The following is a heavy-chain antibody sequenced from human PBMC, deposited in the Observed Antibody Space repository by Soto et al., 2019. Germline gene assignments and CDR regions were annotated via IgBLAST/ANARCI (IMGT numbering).Heavy chain of an antibody. CDR1: GFTFSSYW. CDR3: AKGGGSGWHGDWFDP. CDR2: INSDGSST. Sequence: GGSLRLSCAASGFTFSSYWMHWVRQAPGKGLVWVSRINSDGSSTSYADSVKGRFTISRDNAKNTLYLQMNSLRAEDTAVYYCAKGGGSGWHGDWFDPWGQGTLVTVSS. D-gene: IGHD6-19*01. J-gene: IGHJ5*02. V-gene: IGHV3-74*01.